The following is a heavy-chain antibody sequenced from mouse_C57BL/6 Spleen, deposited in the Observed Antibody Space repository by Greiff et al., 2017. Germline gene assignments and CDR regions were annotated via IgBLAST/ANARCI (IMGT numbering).Heavy chain of an antibody. D-gene: IGHD2-1*01. CDR3: AGHEEDGNYWYFGV. V-gene: IGHV5-6*01. Sequence: EVKLVESGGDLVKPGGSLKLSCAASGFTFSSYGMSWVRQTPDKRLEWVATISSGGSYTYYPDSVKGRITIARDNAKNTLYLQMSSLKSEDTAVYYCAGHEEDGNYWYFGVWGTGTTVTVSS. CDR1: GFTFSSYG. CDR2: ISSGGSYT. J-gene: IGHJ1*03.